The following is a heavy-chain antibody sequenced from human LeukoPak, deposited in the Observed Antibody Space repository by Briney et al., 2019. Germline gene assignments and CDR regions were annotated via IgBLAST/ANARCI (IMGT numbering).Heavy chain of an antibody. CDR1: GFTFSSFG. V-gene: IGHV3-30*03. Sequence: PPGRSLRLPCAASGFTFSSFGIHWVRQAPGKGLEWVAVISYDGSNKYYADSVKGRFTISRDNSKNTLYLQMNSLRAEDTAVYYCARVTIAMAGLWGQGTLVTVSS. CDR2: ISYDGSNK. CDR3: ARVTIAMAGL. D-gene: IGHD6-19*01. J-gene: IGHJ4*02.